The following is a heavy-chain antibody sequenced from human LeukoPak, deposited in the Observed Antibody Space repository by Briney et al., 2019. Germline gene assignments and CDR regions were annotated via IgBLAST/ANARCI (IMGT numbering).Heavy chain of an antibody. CDR1: GFTFSNYW. Sequence: GGSLRLSCAASGFTFSNYWMHWVRQAPGKGLVWVSRINSDGSSTTYADSVKGRFTVSRDNGQNTLYLQMNSLRAEDTAVYYCAREGRGYSYAFEYWGQGTLVTVSS. J-gene: IGHJ4*02. CDR2: INSDGSST. D-gene: IGHD5-18*01. CDR3: AREGRGYSYAFEY. V-gene: IGHV3-74*01.